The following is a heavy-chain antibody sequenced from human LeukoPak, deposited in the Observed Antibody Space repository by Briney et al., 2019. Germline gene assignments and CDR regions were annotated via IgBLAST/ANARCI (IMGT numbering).Heavy chain of an antibody. J-gene: IGHJ4*02. V-gene: IGHV1-2*02. CDR1: GYTFTSYY. Sequence: GASVKVSCKASGYTFTSYYTHWVRQAPGQGLEWMGWINPNSGGTNYAQKFQGGVTMTRDTSISTAYMELSRLRSDDTAVYYCARVSCSSTSCSKNDYWGQGTLVTVSS. D-gene: IGHD2-2*01. CDR2: INPNSGGT. CDR3: ARVSCSSTSCSKNDY.